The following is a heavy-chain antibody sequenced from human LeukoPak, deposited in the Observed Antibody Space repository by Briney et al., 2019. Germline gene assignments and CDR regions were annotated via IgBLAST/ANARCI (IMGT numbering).Heavy chain of an antibody. V-gene: IGHV4-59*01. Sequence: SSTLPLTKTVSGGSISSYYWSLIRPPPGHALSLIGYIYYSGSTNYNPSLKSRVTISVDTSKNQFSLKLSSVTAADTAVYYCARASSSWGTNWFDPWGQGTLVTVSS. J-gene: IGHJ5*02. CDR3: ARASSSWGTNWFDP. CDR1: GGSISSYY. D-gene: IGHD6-13*01. CDR2: IYYSGST.